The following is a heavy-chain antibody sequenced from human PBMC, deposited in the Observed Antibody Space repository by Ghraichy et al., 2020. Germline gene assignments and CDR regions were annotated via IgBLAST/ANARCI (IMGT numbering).Heavy chain of an antibody. Sequence: GGSLRLSCAASGFTFNSHAMSWVRQAPGKGLEWVSVISGSGVSTYYADSVKGRFTISRDNSKNTLYLQMNSLRAEDTAVYYCAKLWEYSYGSNFDYWGQGTLVTVSS. CDR2: ISGSGVST. V-gene: IGHV3-23*01. J-gene: IGHJ4*02. D-gene: IGHD5-18*01. CDR3: AKLWEYSYGSNFDY. CDR1: GFTFNSHA.